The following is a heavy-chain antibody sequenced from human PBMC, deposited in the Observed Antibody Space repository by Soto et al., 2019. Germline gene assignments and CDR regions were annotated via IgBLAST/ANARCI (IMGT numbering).Heavy chain of an antibody. D-gene: IGHD1-26*01. CDR3: ARDGQFLGATRGLDY. Sequence: ASVKVSCKASGYTFTSYGISWVRQAPGQGLEWMGWISAYNGNTNYAQKLQGRVTMTTDASTSTAYMELRSLRSDDTAVYYCARDGQFLGATRGLDYWGPGTMLTVYS. CDR1: GYTFTSYG. CDR2: ISAYNGNT. J-gene: IGHJ4*02. V-gene: IGHV1-18*01.